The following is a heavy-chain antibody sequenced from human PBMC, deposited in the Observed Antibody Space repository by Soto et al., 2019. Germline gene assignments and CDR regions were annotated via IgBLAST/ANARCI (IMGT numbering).Heavy chain of an antibody. D-gene: IGHD6-13*01. CDR1: GGSISSYH. Sequence: XTLSLACTVSGGSISSYHWSWIRQPPGKGLEWIGYIYYSGSTNYNPSLKSRVTISVDTSKNQFSLKLSSVTAADTAVYYCASSSSWSGIGYWGQGTLGTVSS. V-gene: IGHV4-59*01. J-gene: IGHJ4*02. CDR2: IYYSGST. CDR3: ASSSSWSGIGY.